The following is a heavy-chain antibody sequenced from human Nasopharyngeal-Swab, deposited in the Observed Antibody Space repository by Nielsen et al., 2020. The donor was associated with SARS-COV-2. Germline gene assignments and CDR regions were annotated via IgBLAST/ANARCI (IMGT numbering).Heavy chain of an antibody. Sequence: GESLKTPCAASGFIFSESALHWVRQAPGKGLEWVSSISSSSSYIYYADSVKGRFTISRDNAKNSLYLQMNSLRAEDTAVYYCARVLTDPDPPDYWGQGTLVTVSS. CDR3: ARVLTDPDPPDY. V-gene: IGHV3-21*01. CDR1: GFIFSESA. J-gene: IGHJ4*02. CDR2: ISSSSSYI.